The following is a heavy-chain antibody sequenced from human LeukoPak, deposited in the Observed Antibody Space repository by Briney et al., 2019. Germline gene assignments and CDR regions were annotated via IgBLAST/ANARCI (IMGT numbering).Heavy chain of an antibody. V-gene: IGHV1-18*01. Sequence: ASVKVSCKASGCTFTSYGISWVRQAPGQGLEWMGWISAYNGNTDYAQKLQGRVTMTTDTSTSTAYMELRSLRSDDTAVYYCARDVGCSGGSCYPVYFDYWGQGTLVTVSS. J-gene: IGHJ4*02. D-gene: IGHD2-15*01. CDR3: ARDVGCSGGSCYPVYFDY. CDR1: GCTFTSYG. CDR2: ISAYNGNT.